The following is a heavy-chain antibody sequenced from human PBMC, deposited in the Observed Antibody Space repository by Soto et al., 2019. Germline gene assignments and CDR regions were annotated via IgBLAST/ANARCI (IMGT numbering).Heavy chain of an antibody. Sequence: GASVKVSSKVSGYTLTELSMHWVRQAPGKGLEWMGGFDPEDGETIYAQKGQGRVTMTEDTSPDTAYMELSSLRSEDTEVDYCATGYWDFWGQGTLVTVSS. CDR3: ATGYWDF. V-gene: IGHV1-24*01. CDR1: GYTLTELS. J-gene: IGHJ4*02. CDR2: FDPEDGET.